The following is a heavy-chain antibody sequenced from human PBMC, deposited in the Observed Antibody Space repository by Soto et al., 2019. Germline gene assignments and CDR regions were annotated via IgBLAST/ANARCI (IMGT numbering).Heavy chain of an antibody. D-gene: IGHD4-17*01. CDR2: ISAYNGNT. CDR1: GYTFTSYG. CDR3: AREGVDMTTVTPAEYFQH. J-gene: IGHJ1*01. V-gene: IGHV1-18*01. Sequence: QVPLVQSGAEVKKPGASVKVSCKASGYTFTSYGISWVRQAPGQGLEWMGWISAYNGNTNYAQKLQGRVTMTTDTSTSTAYMELRSLRSDDTAVYYCAREGVDMTTVTPAEYFQHWGQGTLVTVSS.